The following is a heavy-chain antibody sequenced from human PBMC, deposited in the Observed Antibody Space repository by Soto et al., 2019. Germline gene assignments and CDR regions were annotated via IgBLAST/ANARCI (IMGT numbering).Heavy chain of an antibody. CDR3: ARDIGQLHYYYYYYGMDV. D-gene: IGHD6-6*01. J-gene: IGHJ6*02. CDR1: GFTFSSYG. Sequence: QVQLVESGGGVVQPGRSLRLSCAASGFTFSSYGMHWVRQAPGKGLEWVAVIWYDGSNKYYADSVKGRFTISRDNSKNPLYLEMNSLRAEDTAVYYCARDIGQLHYYYYYYGMDVWGQGTTVTVSS. V-gene: IGHV3-33*01. CDR2: IWYDGSNK.